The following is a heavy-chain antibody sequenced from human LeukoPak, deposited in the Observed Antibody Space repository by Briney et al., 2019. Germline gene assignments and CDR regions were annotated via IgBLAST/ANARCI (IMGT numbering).Heavy chain of an antibody. CDR2: IGSDGSEK. Sequence: GGSLRLSCAASGFTFNSFGMHWVRQAPGKGLEWVAFIGSDGSEKFYGDSLKGRVTISRDNSKKILYLQMNSARLEDTAVYYCAKGRPAGVSDTHAFDHWGQGTLVIVSS. V-gene: IGHV3-30*02. CDR1: GFTFNSFG. CDR3: AKGRPAGVSDTHAFDH. J-gene: IGHJ4*02. D-gene: IGHD2-2*01.